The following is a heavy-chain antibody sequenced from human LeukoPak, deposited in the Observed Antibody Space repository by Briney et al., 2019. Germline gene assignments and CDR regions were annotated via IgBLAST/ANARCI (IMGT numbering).Heavy chain of an antibody. J-gene: IGHJ6*02. Sequence: ASVKVSCKASGYTFTSYGISWVRQAPGQGLEWRGRICAYNGNTNYAQKLQGRVTMTTDTSTSTAYMELRSLRSDGTAVYYCAREGYSYGYGSAYYYYGMDVWGQGTTVTVSS. CDR2: ICAYNGNT. V-gene: IGHV1-18*01. CDR1: GYTFTSYG. D-gene: IGHD5-18*01. CDR3: AREGYSYGYGSAYYYYGMDV.